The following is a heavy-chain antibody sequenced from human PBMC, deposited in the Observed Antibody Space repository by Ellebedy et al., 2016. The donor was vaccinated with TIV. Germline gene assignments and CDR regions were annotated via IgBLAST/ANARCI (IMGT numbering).Heavy chain of an antibody. J-gene: IGHJ4*02. CDR1: GFTFSSYT. V-gene: IGHV3-48*04. D-gene: IGHD1-26*01. CDR2: ISSSSSTI. CDR3: ARRVGFDY. Sequence: GESLKISCAASGFTFSSYTMNWVRQAPGKGLEWVSYISSSSSTIYYADSVKGRFTISRDNAKNSLYLQMNSLRAEDTAVYYCARRVGFDYWGQGTLVTVSS.